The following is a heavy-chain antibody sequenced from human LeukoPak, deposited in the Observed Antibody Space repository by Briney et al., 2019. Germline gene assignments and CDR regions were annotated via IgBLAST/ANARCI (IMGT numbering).Heavy chain of an antibody. J-gene: IGHJ5*02. CDR1: GYTFTGYY. CDR2: INPNSGGT. V-gene: IGHV1-2*02. D-gene: IGHD5-24*01. Sequence: ASVKVSCKASGYTFTGYYMHWVRQAPGQGLEWMGWINPNSGGTNYAQKFQGRVTMTRDTSISTAYMELSRLRSDDTAVYYCARDMRDGFNWFDPWRQGTLVTGSS. CDR3: ARDMRDGFNWFDP.